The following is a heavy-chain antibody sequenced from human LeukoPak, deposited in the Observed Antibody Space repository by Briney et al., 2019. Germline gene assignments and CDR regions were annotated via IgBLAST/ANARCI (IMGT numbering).Heavy chain of an antibody. CDR2: IKHDGSEKQDGSEK. CDR1: GFTSSQYW. V-gene: IGHV3-7*01. Sequence: GGSLRLSCAASGFTSSQYWMSWVRQAPGKGLEGVANIKHDGSEKQDGSEKNYVDSVKGRFSISRDNGKNSLYLQMNSLRAEDTAVYYCARDRGDGALIDYWGQGPLVTVSS. J-gene: IGHJ4*02. CDR3: ARDRGDGALIDY. D-gene: IGHD2-21*02.